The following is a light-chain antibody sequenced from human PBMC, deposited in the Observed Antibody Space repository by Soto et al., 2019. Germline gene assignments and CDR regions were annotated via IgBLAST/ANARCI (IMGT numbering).Light chain of an antibody. Sequence: DIQVTQSPSTLSASVGDRVTITCRASQTIATFLAWYQQKPGKAPNLLIQRASILESGVPSRFSGSGSGTELTLTISSLQPDDIATYHCQQYYTYPWTFGQGTKVDI. V-gene: IGKV1-5*03. CDR2: RAS. J-gene: IGKJ1*01. CDR3: QQYYTYPWT. CDR1: QTIATF.